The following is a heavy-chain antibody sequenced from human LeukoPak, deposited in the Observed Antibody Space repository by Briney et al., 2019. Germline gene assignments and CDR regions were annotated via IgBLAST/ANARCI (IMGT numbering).Heavy chain of an antibody. Sequence: GGSLRLSSAASGFTFSSYGMHWVPQAPGKGLEGLAFIRYDGSNKYYADSVKGRFTISRYNSKNTLYLQMNSLRAEDTAVYYCARQSFGAIIGHFDYWGQGTLVTVSS. V-gene: IGHV3-30*02. J-gene: IGHJ4*02. CDR3: ARQSFGAIIGHFDY. CDR2: IRYDGSNK. D-gene: IGHD3-10*01. CDR1: GFTFSSYG.